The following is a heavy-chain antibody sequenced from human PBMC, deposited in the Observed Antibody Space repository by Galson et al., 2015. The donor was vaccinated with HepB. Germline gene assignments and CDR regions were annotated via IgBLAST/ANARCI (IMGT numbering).Heavy chain of an antibody. CDR1: GFTFSSYS. CDR2: ISSSSSTI. D-gene: IGHD6-19*01. Sequence: SLRLSCAASGFTFSSYSMNWVRQAPGKGLEWVSYISSSSSTIYYADSVKGRFTISRDNAKNSLYLQMNSLRDEDTAVYYCARVWVGSGWFFDYWGQGTLVTVSS. V-gene: IGHV3-48*02. CDR3: ARVWVGSGWFFDY. J-gene: IGHJ4*02.